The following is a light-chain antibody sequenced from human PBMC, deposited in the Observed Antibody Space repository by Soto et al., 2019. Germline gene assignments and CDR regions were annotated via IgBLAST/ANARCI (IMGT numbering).Light chain of an antibody. CDR2: EVS. Sequence: QSVLTQPPSASVSFGQSVTIYCTGTSSDVGGYNYVSWYQQHPGKAPKLMIYEVSERPSGVPDRFSGSKSGNTASLTVSGLQADDEADYYCSSYSGTNYHYVFGTGTKVTVL. CDR1: SSDVGGYNY. J-gene: IGLJ1*01. CDR3: SSYSGTNYHYV. V-gene: IGLV2-8*01.